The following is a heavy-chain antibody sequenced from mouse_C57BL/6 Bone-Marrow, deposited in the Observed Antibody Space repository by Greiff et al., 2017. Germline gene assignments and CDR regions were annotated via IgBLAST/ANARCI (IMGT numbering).Heavy chain of an antibody. Sequence: EVQGVESGGGLVQPGGSLKLSCAASGFTFSDYGMAWVRQAPRKGPEWVAFISNLAYSIDYADNVTGRFTISRENGKNTLYLDMSILGSEDTAMYYCARQGYYCSSYGGFAYWGQGTLVTVSA. CDR1: GFTFSDYG. CDR3: ARQGYYCSSYGGFAY. CDR2: ISNLAYSI. V-gene: IGHV5-15*01. D-gene: IGHD1-1*01. J-gene: IGHJ3*01.